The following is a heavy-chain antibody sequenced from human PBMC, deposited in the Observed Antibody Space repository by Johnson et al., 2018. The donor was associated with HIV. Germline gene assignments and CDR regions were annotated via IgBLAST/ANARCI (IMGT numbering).Heavy chain of an antibody. V-gene: IGHV3-74*02. Sequence: VQLVESGGGVVQPGRSLRLSCAASGFTFDDYGMSWVRQAPGKGLVWVSRIKSDGTSTNYADSVKGRFTISRDNAKDTLYLQLNSLRAEDTAVYYCARGDPPNVFDIWGQGTMVTVSS. J-gene: IGHJ3*02. CDR1: GFTFDDYG. CDR3: ARGDPPNVFDI. D-gene: IGHD3-10*01. CDR2: IKSDGTST.